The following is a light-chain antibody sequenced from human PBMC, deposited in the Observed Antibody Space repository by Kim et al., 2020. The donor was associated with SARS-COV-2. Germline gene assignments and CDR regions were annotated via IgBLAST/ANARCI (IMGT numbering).Light chain of an antibody. J-gene: IGKJ1*01. Sequence: ENVLTQSPGTLPLSPGERATLSCRASQSVSSNFLAWYQQKAGQAPRLLIYSASSRASGIPDRFSGSGSGTDFTLTISTLEPEDFAVYYCQQYATPPETFGQGTKVDIK. CDR3: QQYATPPET. V-gene: IGKV3-20*01. CDR1: QSVSSNF. CDR2: SAS.